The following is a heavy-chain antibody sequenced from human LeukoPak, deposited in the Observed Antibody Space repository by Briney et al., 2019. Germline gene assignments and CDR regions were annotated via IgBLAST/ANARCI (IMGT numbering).Heavy chain of an antibody. J-gene: IGHJ6*02. Sequence: GRSLRLSCAASGFTFSSYAMHWVRQAPGKGLEWVEVISYDGSNKYYADSVKGRFTISRDNSKNTLYLQMNSLRAEDTAVYYCARAEGRIQLWSRYYYGMDVWGQGTTVTVSS. CDR1: GFTFSSYA. V-gene: IGHV3-30-3*01. D-gene: IGHD5-18*01. CDR3: ARAEGRIQLWSRYYYGMDV. CDR2: ISYDGSNK.